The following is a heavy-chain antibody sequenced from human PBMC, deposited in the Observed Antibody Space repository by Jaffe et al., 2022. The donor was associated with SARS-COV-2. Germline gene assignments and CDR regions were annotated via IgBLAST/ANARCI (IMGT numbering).Heavy chain of an antibody. D-gene: IGHD2-15*01. Sequence: EVQLVESGGGLVQPGGSLRLSCAASGFTFSSYAMYWVRQAPGKGLEYVSAISSKGDNTFYADSVKGRFTISRDNFKNTLFLQMGSLRDEDMAVYYCARDSGGPRGAFDIWGQGTMVTVSS. V-gene: IGHV3-64*07. CDR2: ISSKGDNT. J-gene: IGHJ3*02. CDR3: ARDSGGPRGAFDI. CDR1: GFTFSSYA.